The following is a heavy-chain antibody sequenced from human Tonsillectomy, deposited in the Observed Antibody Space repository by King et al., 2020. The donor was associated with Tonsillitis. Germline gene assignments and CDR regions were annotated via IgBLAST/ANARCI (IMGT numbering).Heavy chain of an antibody. D-gene: IGHD1-26*01. CDR3: AKELGDEVGDGFDI. Sequence: VQLVESGGGLVQPGGSLRLSCAASGFPFNNYAMSWVRQPPGKGLEWVSAISGSGGSKFYADSVKGRFTISRDNSKNTQYLQMNSLRVEDTAVYYCAKELGDEVGDGFDIWGQGTMVTVSS. CDR1: GFPFNNYA. V-gene: IGHV3-23*04. J-gene: IGHJ3*02. CDR2: ISGSGGSK.